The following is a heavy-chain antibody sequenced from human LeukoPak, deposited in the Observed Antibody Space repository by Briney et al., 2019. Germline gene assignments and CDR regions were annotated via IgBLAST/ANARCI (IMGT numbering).Heavy chain of an antibody. CDR1: GGSFSGYY. CDR3: ARRGWYDVDY. V-gene: IGHV4-34*01. D-gene: IGHD6-19*01. CDR2: INHSGST. Sequence: PSETLSLTCAVYGGSFSGYYWSWIRQPPGKGLEWIGEINHSGSTNYNPSLKSRVTISVDTSKNQFSLKLSSVTAADTAVYYCARRGWYDVDYWGQGTLVTVSS. J-gene: IGHJ4*02.